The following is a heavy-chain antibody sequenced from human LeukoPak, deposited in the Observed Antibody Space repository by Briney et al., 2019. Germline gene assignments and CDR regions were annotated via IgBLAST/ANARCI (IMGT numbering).Heavy chain of an antibody. Sequence: PGGSLRLSCAASGFTVSSNYMSWVRQAPGKGLEWVSVIYSGGSTYYADSVKGRFTISRDNSKNTLFLQMHSLRAEDTAVYYCAKDLLTGRATHVFDYWGQGTLVTVSS. CDR1: GFTVSSNY. CDR3: AKDLLTGRATHVFDY. J-gene: IGHJ4*02. V-gene: IGHV3-53*01. D-gene: IGHD3-10*01. CDR2: IYSGGST.